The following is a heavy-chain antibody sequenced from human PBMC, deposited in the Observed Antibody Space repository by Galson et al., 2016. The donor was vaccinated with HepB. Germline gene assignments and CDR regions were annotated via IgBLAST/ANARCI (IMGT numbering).Heavy chain of an antibody. J-gene: IGHJ5*02. Sequence: SLRLSCAGSGFTVNHLWMSWVRQAPGQGLEWLSYISATGIRTYYADSVKGRFTISRDNTKNSLYLQMNSLRVEETAVYYCVRGIDPWGQGTLVTVSS. CDR3: VRGIDP. V-gene: IGHV3-11*01. CDR1: GFTVNHLW. CDR2: ISATGIRT.